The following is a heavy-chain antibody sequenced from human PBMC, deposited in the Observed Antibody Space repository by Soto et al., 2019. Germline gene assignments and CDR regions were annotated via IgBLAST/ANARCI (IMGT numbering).Heavy chain of an antibody. CDR2: IYYSGST. CDR3: ARDRYDYVCVRGAFDI. Sequence: SETLSLTCTVSGGSISSGGYYWSWIRQHPGKGLEWIGYIYYSGSTYYNPSLKSRVTISVDTSKNQFSLKLSSVTAADTAVYYCARDRYDYVCVRGAFDIWGQGSMVTVSS. CDR1: GGSISSGGYY. J-gene: IGHJ3*02. V-gene: IGHV4-31*03. D-gene: IGHD3-16*01.